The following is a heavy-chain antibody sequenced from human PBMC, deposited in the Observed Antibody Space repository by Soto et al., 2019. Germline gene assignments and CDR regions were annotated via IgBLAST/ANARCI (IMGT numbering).Heavy chain of an antibody. V-gene: IGHV1-46*01. CDR1: GYTFTSYY. J-gene: IGHJ5*02. D-gene: IGHD2-2*01. CDR2: INPSGGST. CDR3: ARGRYCSSTSCYATLYNWFDP. Sequence: QVQLVQSGAEVKKPGASVKVSCKASGYTFTSYYMHWVRQAPGQGLEWMGIINPSGGSTSYAQKFQGRVTMTRDTSTSTVYMELSSLRSEDTAVYYCARGRYCSSTSCYATLYNWFDPWGQGTLVTVSS.